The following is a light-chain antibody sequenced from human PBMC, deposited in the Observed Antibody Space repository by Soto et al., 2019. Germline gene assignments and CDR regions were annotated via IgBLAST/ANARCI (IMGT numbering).Light chain of an antibody. CDR2: KAS. V-gene: IGKV1-5*03. Sequence: DIQMTQSPSTLSASVGDRVTITCRASQSISSWLAWYQQKPGKAPKLLIYKASSLESGVPSRFSGSGSGTEFTITISSLQRDDVATYYGQQYNSYLTFGQGTNVEIK. CDR3: QQYNSYLT. J-gene: IGKJ1*01. CDR1: QSISSW.